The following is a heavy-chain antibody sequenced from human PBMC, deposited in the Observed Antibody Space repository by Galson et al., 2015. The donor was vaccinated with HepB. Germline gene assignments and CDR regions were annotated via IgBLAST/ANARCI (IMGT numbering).Heavy chain of an antibody. J-gene: IGHJ3*02. D-gene: IGHD1-14*01. CDR1: GGSISSGGYY. CDR2: IYYSGST. CDR3: ARDRGIRGFDI. Sequence: TLSLTCTVSGGSISSGGYYWSWIRQHPGKGLEWIGYIYYSGSTYYNPSLKSRVTISVDTSKNQFSLKLSSVTAAGTAVYYCARDRGIRGFDIWGQGTMVTVSS. V-gene: IGHV4-31*03.